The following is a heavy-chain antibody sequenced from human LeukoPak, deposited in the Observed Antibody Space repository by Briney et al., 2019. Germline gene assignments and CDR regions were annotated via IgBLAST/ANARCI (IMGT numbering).Heavy chain of an antibody. CDR2: IGDTGRAR. J-gene: IGHJ2*01. D-gene: IGHD3-16*01. V-gene: IGHV3-30*03. Sequence: GGSLRLSCTYSGFTFSRHGMHWVRQAPGKGLEWVAVIGDTGRARYYADSVTGRFTTSRDNSQNTLYLEMNSLRYEDTALYYCAREAAWGNWYFDLWGRGTLVTVSS. CDR3: AREAAWGNWYFDL. CDR1: GFTFSRHG.